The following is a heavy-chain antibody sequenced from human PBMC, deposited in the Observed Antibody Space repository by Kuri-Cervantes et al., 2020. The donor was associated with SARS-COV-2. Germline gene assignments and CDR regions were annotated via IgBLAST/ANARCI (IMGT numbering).Heavy chain of an antibody. J-gene: IGHJ4*02. CDR2: ISGSGGST. V-gene: IGHV3-23*01. D-gene: IGHD2-15*01. Sequence: GGSLRLSCAASGFTFDDYGMSWVRQAPGKGLEWVSAISGSGGSTYYADSVKGRFTISRDNSKNTLYLQINSLRAEDTAVYYCAKDQHGIIVVIAAIDYWGQGTLVTVSS. CDR3: AKDQHGIIVVIAAIDY. CDR1: GFTFDDYG.